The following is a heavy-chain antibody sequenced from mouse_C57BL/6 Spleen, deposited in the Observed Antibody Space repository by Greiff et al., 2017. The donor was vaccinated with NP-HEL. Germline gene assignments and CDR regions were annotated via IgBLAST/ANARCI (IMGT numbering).Heavy chain of an antibody. Sequence: VQLQQSGAELVRPGASVKLSCTASGFTIKDYYMHWVKQRPEQGLEWIGRIDPEDGDTEYAPKFQGKATMTADTSSNTAYLQLSSLTSEDTAVYYCTTFPVYYEYAWFAYWGQGTLVTVSA. CDR2: IDPEDGDT. J-gene: IGHJ3*01. V-gene: IGHV14-1*01. D-gene: IGHD2-4*01. CDR1: GFTIKDYY. CDR3: TTFPVYYEYAWFAY.